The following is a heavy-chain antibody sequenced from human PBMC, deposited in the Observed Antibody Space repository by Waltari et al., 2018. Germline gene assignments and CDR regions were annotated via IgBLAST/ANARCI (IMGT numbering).Heavy chain of an antibody. J-gene: IGHJ3*02. CDR2: IYYSGST. CDR1: GCSISSSSYY. CDR3: ARDARDTMVDAFDI. D-gene: IGHD3-10*01. Sequence: QLQLQESGPGLVKPSETLSLTCTVSGCSISSSSYYWGWIRQPPGKGLEWIGSIYYSGSTYYNPSLKSRVTISVDTSKNQFSLKLSSVTAADTAVYYCARDARDTMVDAFDIWGQGTMVTVSS. V-gene: IGHV4-39*07.